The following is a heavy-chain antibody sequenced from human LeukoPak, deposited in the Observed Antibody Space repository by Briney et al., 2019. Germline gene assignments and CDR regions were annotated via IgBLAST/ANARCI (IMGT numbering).Heavy chain of an antibody. CDR2: ISSSSSHT. CDR3: ARTNLGSGWRFDY. V-gene: IGHV3-11*06. D-gene: IGHD6-19*01. Sequence: GGSLRLSCGASEFAFSDFYMTWIRQAPGKGLEWVSYISSSSSHTNYADSVKGRFTISRDNAENSLYLQMNSLRAEDTAVYYCARTNLGSGWRFDYWGQGTLVTVSS. CDR1: EFAFSDFY. J-gene: IGHJ4*02.